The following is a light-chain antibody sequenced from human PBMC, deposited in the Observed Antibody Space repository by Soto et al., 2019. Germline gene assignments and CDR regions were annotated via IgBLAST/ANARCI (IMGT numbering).Light chain of an antibody. Sequence: QSVLTQPPSVSEAPGQKVTISCSGSSSNIGNNYVSWYQQLPGTAPKLLIYDNNKRPSGIPDRFSGSKSGTLATLGITGLQTGYEADYYCGTWDSSLSAVVFGGGTKVTVL. J-gene: IGLJ2*01. V-gene: IGLV1-51*01. CDR3: GTWDSSLSAVV. CDR2: DNN. CDR1: SSNIGNNY.